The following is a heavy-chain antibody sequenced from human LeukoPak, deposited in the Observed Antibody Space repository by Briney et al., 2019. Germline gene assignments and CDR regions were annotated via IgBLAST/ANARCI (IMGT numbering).Heavy chain of an antibody. CDR1: GFTFSNYW. D-gene: IGHD2-15*01. V-gene: IGHV3-7*01. J-gene: IGHJ3*01. CDR2: IKKDGSEK. Sequence: GGSLRLSCAASGFTFSNYWMSWVRQAPGKGLEWVANIKKDGSEKDYVDSVKGRFTISRDNAKNSLYLHMNSLRAEDTAVYYCARDGGYCSGSSCFGDAFDVRGQGTRVTVSS. CDR3: ARDGGYCSGSSCFGDAFDV.